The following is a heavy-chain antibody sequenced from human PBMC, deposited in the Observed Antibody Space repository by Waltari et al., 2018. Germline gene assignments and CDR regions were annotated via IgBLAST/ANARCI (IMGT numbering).Heavy chain of an antibody. V-gene: IGHV4-31*03. CDR2: IYYSGST. D-gene: IGHD1-26*01. Sequence: QVQLQESGPGLVKPSQTLSLTCTVSGGSISSGGYYWSWIRKHPGKGLEWIGYIYYSGSTYYNPSLKSRVTISVDTSKNQFSLKLSSVTAADTAVYYCAREGGLNYYYYYGMDVWGQGTTVTVSS. CDR3: AREGGLNYYYYYGMDV. J-gene: IGHJ6*02. CDR1: GGSISSGGYY.